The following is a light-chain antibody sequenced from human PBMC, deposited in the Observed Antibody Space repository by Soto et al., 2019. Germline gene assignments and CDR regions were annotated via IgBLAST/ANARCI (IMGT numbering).Light chain of an antibody. CDR3: QQYNSYPWT. Sequence: VGDRVTITCRASQSISTYLNWYQQRPGKAPNLLTYDASSLESGVPSRFSGSGSGTEFTLTISSLQPDDFATYYCQQYNSYPWTFGQGTKVDIK. V-gene: IGKV1-5*01. CDR1: QSISTY. CDR2: DAS. J-gene: IGKJ1*01.